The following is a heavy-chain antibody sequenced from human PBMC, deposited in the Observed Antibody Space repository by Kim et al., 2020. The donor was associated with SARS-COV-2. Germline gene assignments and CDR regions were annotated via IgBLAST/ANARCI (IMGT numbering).Heavy chain of an antibody. V-gene: IGHV1-69*06. D-gene: IGHD2-2*01. CDR3: ARDSGYCSSTSCSGAFDI. CDR2: IIPIFGTA. J-gene: IGHJ3*02. Sequence: SVKVSCKASGGTFSSYAISWVRQAPGQGLEWMGGIIPIFGTANYAQKFQGRVTITADKSTSTAYMELSSLRSEDTAVYYCARDSGYCSSTSCSGAFDIWGQGTMVTVSS. CDR1: GGTFSSYA.